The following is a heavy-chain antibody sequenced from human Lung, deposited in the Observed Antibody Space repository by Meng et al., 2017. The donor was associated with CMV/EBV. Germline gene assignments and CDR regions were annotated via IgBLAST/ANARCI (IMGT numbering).Heavy chain of an antibody. Sequence: SCAASGFTFSSYAMHWVRQAPGKGLEWVAVISYDGSNKYYADSVKGRFTISRDNSKNTLYLQMNSLRAEDTAVYYCARDPGFGFSSALDYWAQGTXVPVSS. J-gene: IGHJ4*02. CDR2: ISYDGSNK. D-gene: IGHD3-16*01. CDR1: GFTFSSYA. CDR3: ARDPGFGFSSALDY. V-gene: IGHV3-30*04.